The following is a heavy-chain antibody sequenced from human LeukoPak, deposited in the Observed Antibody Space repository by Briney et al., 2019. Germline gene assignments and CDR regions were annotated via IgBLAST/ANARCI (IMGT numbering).Heavy chain of an antibody. Sequence: SETLSLTCTVSGYSISSGYYCGWLRAPPEEGLEGIGSIYHSGSTYYNPSLKSRVTISVNTSKNQFSLKLSSMTAADTAVYYCARLSRSWYFDYWGQGTLVPVSS. CDR1: GYSISSGYY. J-gene: IGHJ4*02. D-gene: IGHD6-13*01. CDR3: ARLSRSWYFDY. V-gene: IGHV4-38-2*02. CDR2: IYHSGST.